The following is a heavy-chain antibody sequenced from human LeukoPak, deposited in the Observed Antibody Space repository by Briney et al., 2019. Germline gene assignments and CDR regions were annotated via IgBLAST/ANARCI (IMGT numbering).Heavy chain of an antibody. CDR2: LSDIGDAT. CDR1: GFTFSSHG. V-gene: IGHV3-23*01. CDR3: TLYSY. J-gene: IGHJ4*02. Sequence: GRSLRLSWAASGFTFSSHGMSSVRQAPGKGLDWISLLSDIGDATYYADSVKGRFTISRDNSKNTVYLQMNSLRAEDTAVYYCTLYSYWGRGTLVTVCS. D-gene: IGHD2-21*01.